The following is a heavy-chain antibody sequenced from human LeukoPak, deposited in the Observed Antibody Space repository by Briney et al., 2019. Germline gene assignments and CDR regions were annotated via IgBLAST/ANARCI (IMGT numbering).Heavy chain of an antibody. D-gene: IGHD3-10*01. V-gene: IGHV3-53*01. CDR3: AGHGSMTLIRGRLRYYYMDV. CDR2: IYSGDST. J-gene: IGHJ6*03. CDR1: GFTVSSNY. Sequence: GGSLRLSCAASGFTVSSNYMSWVRQAPGKGLEWVSVIYSGDSTYYADSVKGRFTISRDNSKNTLYLQMNSLRAEDTAVYYCAGHGSMTLIRGRLRYYYMDVWGKGTTVTISS.